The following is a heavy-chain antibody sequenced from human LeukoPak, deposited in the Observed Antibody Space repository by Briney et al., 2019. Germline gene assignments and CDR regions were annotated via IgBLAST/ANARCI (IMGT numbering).Heavy chain of an antibody. Sequence: GGSLRLSCAAPGFTFSSYAMSWVRQAPGKGLEWVSAISGSGGSTYYADSVKGRFTISRDNSKNTLYLQMNSLRAEDTAVYYCAKDSGAGYYDSSGYYPYWGQGTLVTVSS. CDR3: AKDSGAGYYDSSGYYPY. D-gene: IGHD3-22*01. CDR2: ISGSGGST. J-gene: IGHJ4*02. V-gene: IGHV3-23*01. CDR1: GFTFSSYA.